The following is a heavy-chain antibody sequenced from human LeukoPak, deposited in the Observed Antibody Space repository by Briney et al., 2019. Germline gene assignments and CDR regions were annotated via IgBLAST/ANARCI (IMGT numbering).Heavy chain of an antibody. D-gene: IGHD3-3*01. CDR3: ASAFWSGYYIDD. CDR1: GFTFSSYS. CDR2: ISSSSSYI. Sequence: PGGSLRLSCAASGFTFSSYSMNWVRQAPGKGLEWVSSISSSSSYIYYADSVKGRFTISRDNAKNSLYLQMNSLRAEDTAVYYCASAFWSGYYIDDWGQGTLVTVSS. J-gene: IGHJ4*02. V-gene: IGHV3-21*01.